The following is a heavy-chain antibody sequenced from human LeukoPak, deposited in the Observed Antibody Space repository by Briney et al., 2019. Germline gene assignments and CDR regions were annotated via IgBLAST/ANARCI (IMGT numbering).Heavy chain of an antibody. CDR2: ISSSSSYI. Sequence: PGGALRLSCAASGFTFSSYSMNWVRQASGKGLEWVSSISSSSSYIYYADSVKGRFTISRDNAKNSLYLQMNSLRAEDTAVYYCARVAGSDAFDIWGQGTMVTVSS. D-gene: IGHD3-10*01. CDR3: ARVAGSDAFDI. V-gene: IGHV3-21*01. CDR1: GFTFSSYS. J-gene: IGHJ3*02.